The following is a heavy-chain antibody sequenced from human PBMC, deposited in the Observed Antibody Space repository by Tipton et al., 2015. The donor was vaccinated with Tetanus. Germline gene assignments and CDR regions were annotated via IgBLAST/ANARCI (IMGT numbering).Heavy chain of an antibody. D-gene: IGHD3-10*01. Sequence: SLRLSCAASGFTFNSYAMTWVRQVPGKGLEWVANIKEDGSQKFYVESVKGRFTISRDDAKNSLYLQMNSLRAEDTALYYCAKDMGDYYGSGSYSNFDYWGQGTLVTVSS. V-gene: IGHV3-7*03. CDR2: IKEDGSQK. CDR1: GFTFNSYA. CDR3: AKDMGDYYGSGSYSNFDY. J-gene: IGHJ4*02.